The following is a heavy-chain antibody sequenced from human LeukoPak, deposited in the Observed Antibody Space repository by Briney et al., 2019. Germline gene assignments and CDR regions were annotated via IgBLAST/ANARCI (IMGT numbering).Heavy chain of an antibody. CDR1: GYTFTNYD. CDR3: ARGRGGTVVRGYLDY. CDR2: MNSNSGNT. Sequence: ASVKVSCKASGYTFTNYDIMWVRQATGQGPEWMGWMNSNSGNTGYAQKFQGRVTMTRDTSINTAYMELLSLTSEDTAVYYCARGRGGTVVRGYLDYWGQGTLVTVSS. V-gene: IGHV1-8*01. D-gene: IGHD3-10*01. J-gene: IGHJ4*02.